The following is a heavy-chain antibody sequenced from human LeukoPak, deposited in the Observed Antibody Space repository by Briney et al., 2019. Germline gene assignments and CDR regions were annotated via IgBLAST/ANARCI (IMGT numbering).Heavy chain of an antibody. CDR2: ISGSGGST. Sequence: GGSLRLSCAVSGFTFSSYAMSWVRQAPGKGLEWVSAISGSGGSTYYADSVKGRFTISRDNSKNTLYLQMNSLRAEDTAVYYCAKVVVGATTIDYWGPGTLVTVSS. J-gene: IGHJ4*02. CDR3: AKVVVGATTIDY. D-gene: IGHD1-26*01. CDR1: GFTFSSYA. V-gene: IGHV3-23*01.